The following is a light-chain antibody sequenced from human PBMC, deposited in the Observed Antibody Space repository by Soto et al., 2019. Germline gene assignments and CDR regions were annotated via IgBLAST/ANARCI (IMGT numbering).Light chain of an antibody. J-gene: IGKJ1*01. CDR2: GTY. V-gene: IGKV3-20*01. CDR3: KQFGNSPWT. Sequence: VLSQSPGRLSLSPGERATLSCRASQSVPSTYFAWYQQKSGQPPRLLISGTYNRATGIPDRFSGSGSGRDFTLTIRRLEPEDFAVYFCKQFGNSPWTFGQGTKVDIK. CDR1: QSVPSTY.